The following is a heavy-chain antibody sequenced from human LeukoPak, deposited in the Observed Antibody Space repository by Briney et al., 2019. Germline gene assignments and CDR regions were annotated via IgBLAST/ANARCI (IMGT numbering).Heavy chain of an antibody. CDR2: ISGDSGYI. CDR3: ARIGSSWSFDY. Sequence: NPGGSLRLSCAASGFTFSSYNMNWVRQAPGKGLEWVSSISGDSGYISYADSVRGRFTISRDNAMNSLYLQMNSLRVEDTAVYYCARIGSSWSFDYWGQGTRVTVSS. CDR1: GFTFSSYN. V-gene: IGHV3-21*01. J-gene: IGHJ4*02. D-gene: IGHD6-13*01.